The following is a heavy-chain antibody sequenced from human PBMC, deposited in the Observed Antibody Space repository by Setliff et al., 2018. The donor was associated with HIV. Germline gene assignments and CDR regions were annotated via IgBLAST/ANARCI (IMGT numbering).Heavy chain of an antibody. CDR2: INHSGRI. D-gene: IGHD6-13*01. Sequence: PSETLSLTCTVSGGSIISGDHYWSWIRQPPGKGLEWIGEINHSGRINCNPSLKSRVTVSVDTSKNQFSLKLSSVTAADTAIYYCARDPGITAAGTEYFDSWGQGILVTVSS. CDR1: GGSIISGDHY. J-gene: IGHJ4*02. V-gene: IGHV4-61*08. CDR3: ARDPGITAAGTEYFDS.